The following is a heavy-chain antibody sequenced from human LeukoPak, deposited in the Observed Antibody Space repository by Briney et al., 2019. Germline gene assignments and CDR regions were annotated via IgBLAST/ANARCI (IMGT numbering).Heavy chain of an antibody. CDR3: ARVASGTLDY. V-gene: IGHV3-53*01. CDR2: IYSGTNT. Sequence: QPGGSLRLSCAVSGFTVSSNYMSWVRQAPGKGLEWVSVIYSGTNTYYADSVKGRFIISRDSPRNMLYLQMNSLRAEDTAVYYCARVASGTLDYWGQGTLVTVSS. D-gene: IGHD6-25*01. J-gene: IGHJ4*02. CDR1: GFTVSSNY.